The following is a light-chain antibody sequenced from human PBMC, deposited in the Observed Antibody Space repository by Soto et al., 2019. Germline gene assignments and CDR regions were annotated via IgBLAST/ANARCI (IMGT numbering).Light chain of an antibody. CDR2: DDD. CDR1: SSNIGGNS. V-gene: IGLV1-51*01. CDR3: GSWASSLSASV. J-gene: IGLJ1*01. Sequence: QSVLTQPPSVSAAPGQSVTSSCSGSSSNIGGNSVSLYEQLPGTAPKLLIYDDDKRPSGIPDRFSGSKSGTSATLGITGFQTGDEADYYCGSWASSLSASVFGTATKLTVL.